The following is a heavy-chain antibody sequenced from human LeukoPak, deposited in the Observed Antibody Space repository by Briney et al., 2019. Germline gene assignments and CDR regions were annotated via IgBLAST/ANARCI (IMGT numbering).Heavy chain of an antibody. D-gene: IGHD3-3*01. CDR1: GFTFSSYA. Sequence: GGSLRLSCAASGFTFSSYAMSWVRQAPGKGLEWVSAISGSGGSTYYADSVKGRFTISRDNSKNTLYLQMNSLRAEDTAVYYCAHFLGDFWSGYVFDYWGQGTLVTVSS. CDR2: ISGSGGST. CDR3: AHFLGDFWSGYVFDY. J-gene: IGHJ4*02. V-gene: IGHV3-23*01.